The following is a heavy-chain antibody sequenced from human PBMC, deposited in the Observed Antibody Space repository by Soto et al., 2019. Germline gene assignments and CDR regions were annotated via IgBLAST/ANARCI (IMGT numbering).Heavy chain of an antibody. CDR2: IYYSGST. J-gene: IGHJ4*02. CDR3: ARSSTSANYFDY. V-gene: IGHV4-31*03. CDR1: GGSISSGGYY. Sequence: QVQLQESGPGLVKPSQTLSLTCTVSGGSISSGGYYWSWIRQHPGKGLEWIGYIYYSGSTYYNPSLKRRVTTSVDPSKNPFSLKLSSVTAADTAVYYCARSSTSANYFDYWGQGTLVTVSS. D-gene: IGHD2-2*01.